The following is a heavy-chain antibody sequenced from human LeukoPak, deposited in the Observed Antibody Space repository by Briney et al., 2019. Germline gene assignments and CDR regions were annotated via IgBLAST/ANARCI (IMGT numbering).Heavy chain of an antibody. CDR3: TRLSPLNCTGASCYPPFDF. CDR1: GFTFSVSA. V-gene: IGHV3-73*01. J-gene: IGHJ4*02. CDR2: IISKSNSFAT. Sequence: GGSLRLSCAASGFTFSVSAMHWVRQASGKGLEWVGRIISKSNSFATAYAASVKGRFTISRDDSKNMAYLQMNSLEIEDTAVYYCTRLSPLNCTGASCYPPFDFWGQGTLVTVSS. D-gene: IGHD2-2*01.